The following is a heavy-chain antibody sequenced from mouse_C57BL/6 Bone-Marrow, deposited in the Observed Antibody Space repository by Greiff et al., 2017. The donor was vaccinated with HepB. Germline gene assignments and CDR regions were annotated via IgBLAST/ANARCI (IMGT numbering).Heavy chain of an antibody. CDR1: GFNIKDYY. J-gene: IGHJ1*03. CDR3: AREDGGYFDV. CDR2: IDPEDGET. Sequence: VQLQQSGAELVKPGASVKLSCTASGFNIKDYYMHWVKQRTEQGLEWIGRIDPEDGETKYAQKFQGKATITADTSSNTAYLQLSSLTSEDTAVYYCAREDGGYFDVWGTGTTVTVSS. V-gene: IGHV14-2*01.